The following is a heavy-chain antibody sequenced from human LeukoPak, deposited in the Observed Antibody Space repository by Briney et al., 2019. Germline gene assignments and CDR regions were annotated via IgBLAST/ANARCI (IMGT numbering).Heavy chain of an antibody. D-gene: IGHD3-22*01. Sequence: SVKVSCEASGGTFSSYAISWVRQAPGQGLEWMGGIIPIFGTANYAQKFQGRVTITADESTSTAYMELSSLRSEDTAVYYCAGHSDSSGYFDYWGQGTLVTVSS. CDR1: GGTFSSYA. V-gene: IGHV1-69*13. CDR2: IIPIFGTA. CDR3: AGHSDSSGYFDY. J-gene: IGHJ4*02.